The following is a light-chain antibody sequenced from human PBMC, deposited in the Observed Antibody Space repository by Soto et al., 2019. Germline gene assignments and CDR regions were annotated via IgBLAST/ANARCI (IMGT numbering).Light chain of an antibody. CDR3: ATWDDSLNGFYV. CDR1: DSNIGSNS. Sequence: QSVLTQPPAASGTAGQVVTISCSGGDSNIGSNSVYWYQHLPRMAPKLLIHYNNQRPSGVPDRFSGSRSGTSASLAIVGLRSEDEADYFCATWDDSLNGFYVFGTGTKVTVL. V-gene: IGLV1-47*02. J-gene: IGLJ1*01. CDR2: YNN.